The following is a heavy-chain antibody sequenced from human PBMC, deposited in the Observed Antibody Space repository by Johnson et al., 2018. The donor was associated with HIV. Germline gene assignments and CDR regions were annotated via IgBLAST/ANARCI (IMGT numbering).Heavy chain of an antibody. V-gene: IGHV3-11*04. CDR2: ISSSGSTI. CDR1: GFTFSSYW. J-gene: IGHJ3*02. Sequence: QVQLVESGGGVVQPGRSLRLSCAASGFTFSSYWMSWIRQTPGKGLEWVSYISSSGSTIYYADSVKGRFTISRDNAKHSLYPQMNSLRAEDAAVYYCAKPPSMGADAFDIWGQGTMVTVSS. CDR3: AKPPSMGADAFDI. D-gene: IGHD3-16*01.